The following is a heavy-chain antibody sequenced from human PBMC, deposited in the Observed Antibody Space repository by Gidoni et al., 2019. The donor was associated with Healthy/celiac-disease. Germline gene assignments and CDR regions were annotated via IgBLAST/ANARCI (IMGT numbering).Heavy chain of an antibody. D-gene: IGHD2-2*02. CDR2: IIPIFGTA. V-gene: IGHV1-69*01. CDR3: AREDCSSTSCYKDASYYYYYGMDV. CDR1: GGTFRSYA. Sequence: QVQLVQSGAEVKKPGSSVKVSCKASGGTFRSYAISWALQAPGQGLEWMGGIIPIFGTANYAQKFQGRVTITADESTSTDYMELSSLRSEDTAVYYCAREDCSSTSCYKDASYYYYYGMDVWGQGTTVTVSS. J-gene: IGHJ6*02.